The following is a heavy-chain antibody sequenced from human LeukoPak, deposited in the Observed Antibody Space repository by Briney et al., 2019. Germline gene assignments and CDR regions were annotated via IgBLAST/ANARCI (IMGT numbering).Heavy chain of an antibody. Sequence: SETLSLTCAVYGGSFSGYYWSWLRQPPGKGLEWIGEINHSGSTNYNPSLKSRVAISVDTSKNQFSLKLSSVTAADTAVYYCARFGPRRYCSSTSCYKISTGLDPWGQGTLVTVSS. D-gene: IGHD2-2*02. V-gene: IGHV4-34*01. CDR3: ARFGPRRYCSSTSCYKISTGLDP. CDR1: GGSFSGYY. CDR2: INHSGST. J-gene: IGHJ5*02.